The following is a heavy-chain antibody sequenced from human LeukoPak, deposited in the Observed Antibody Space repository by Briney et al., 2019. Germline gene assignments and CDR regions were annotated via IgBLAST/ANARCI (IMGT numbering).Heavy chain of an antibody. CDR2: ISAYNGNT. J-gene: IGHJ6*03. V-gene: IGHV1-18*01. CDR3: ARTYTQQWLPVWGYMDV. Sequence: GASVKVSCTASGYTFTSYGISWVRQAPGQGLEWMGWISAYNGNTNYAQKLQGRVTMTTDTSTSTAYMELRSLRSDDTAVYYCARTYTQQWLPVWGYMDVWGKGTTVTVSS. D-gene: IGHD6-19*01. CDR1: GYTFTSYG.